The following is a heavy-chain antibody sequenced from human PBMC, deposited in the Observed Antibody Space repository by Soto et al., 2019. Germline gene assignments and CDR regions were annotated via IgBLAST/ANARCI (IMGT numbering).Heavy chain of an antibody. V-gene: IGHV3-23*01. D-gene: IGHD3-9*01. CDR3: AKGPEYDILTGCDY. CDR2: LSGGGSTT. CDR1: GFTFSLSA. Sequence: EVQLLESGGGFVQPGESLRLSCAASGFTFSLSAMSWVRQAPGRGLDWVSSLSGGGSTTDYADSVKGRFTISRDNSKNTGDRQMNSLRAEDTAVYYCAKGPEYDILTGCDYWGQGALVTVSS. J-gene: IGHJ4*02.